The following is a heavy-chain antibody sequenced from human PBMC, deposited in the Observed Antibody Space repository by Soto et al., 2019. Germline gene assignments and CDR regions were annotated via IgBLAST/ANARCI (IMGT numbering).Heavy chain of an antibody. J-gene: IGHJ4*02. V-gene: IGHV4-34*01. CDR3: ARGHYRSFVAVAPFDY. D-gene: IGHD6-19*01. Sequence: PSETLSLTCAVYGGSFSGYYWSWIRQPPGKGLEWIGEINHSGSTNYNPSLKSRVTISVDTSKNQFSLKLSSVTAADTAVYYCARGHYRSFVAVAPFDYWGQGTLVTVSS. CDR2: INHSGST. CDR1: GGSFSGYY.